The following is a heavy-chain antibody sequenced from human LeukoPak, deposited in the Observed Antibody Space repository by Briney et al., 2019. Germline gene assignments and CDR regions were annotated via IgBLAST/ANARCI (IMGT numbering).Heavy chain of an antibody. CDR2: FDPEDGET. V-gene: IGHV1-24*01. CDR1: GYTLTELS. J-gene: IGHJ3*02. Sequence: ASVKVSCKVSGYTLTELSMHWVRQAPGKGLEWMGGFDPEDGETIYAQKFQGRVTMTEDTSTDTAYMGLSSLRSEDTAVYYCALGVGATMVWDAFDIWGQGTMVTVSS. CDR3: ALGVGATMVWDAFDI. D-gene: IGHD1-26*01.